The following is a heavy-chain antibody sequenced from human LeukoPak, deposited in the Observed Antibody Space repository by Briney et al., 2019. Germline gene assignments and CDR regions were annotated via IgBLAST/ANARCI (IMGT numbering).Heavy chain of an antibody. CDR1: GFTFSRYE. CDR3: ARDYASDY. J-gene: IGHJ4*02. D-gene: IGHD3-10*01. Sequence: GGSLRLSCAASGFTFSRYEMNWVGQAPGKGLEWVSYISRSGDTIYFADSVKGRFTTSRDNAKNSLYLQMSSLRAEDTAVYYCARDYASDYWGQGTLVTVSS. CDR2: ISRSGDTI. V-gene: IGHV3-48*03.